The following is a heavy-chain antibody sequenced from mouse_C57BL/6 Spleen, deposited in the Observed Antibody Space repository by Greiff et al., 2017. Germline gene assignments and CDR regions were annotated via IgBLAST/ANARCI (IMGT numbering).Heavy chain of an antibody. CDR3: ERSNCYGSSYVGY. Sequence: EVHLVESGGGLVKPGGSLKLSCAASGFTFSDYGMHWVRQAPEKGLEWVAYISSGSSTNYYADTVKGRFTISRDNAKNTLFLQMTRLRSEDTAMYYSERSNCYGSSYVGYWGQGTTLTVSS. CDR1: GFTFSDYG. J-gene: IGHJ2*01. D-gene: IGHD1-1*01. V-gene: IGHV5-17*01. CDR2: ISSGSSTN.